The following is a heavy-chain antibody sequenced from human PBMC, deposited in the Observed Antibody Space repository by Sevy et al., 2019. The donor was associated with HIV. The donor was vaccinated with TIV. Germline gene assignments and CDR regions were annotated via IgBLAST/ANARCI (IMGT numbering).Heavy chain of an antibody. CDR2: IYPGDSNG. CDR3: ARRPGGVRHFDY. D-gene: IGHD1-1*01. Sequence: GESLKISCKGSGYSFNTYWIGWVGQMPGKGLEWMGIIYPGDSNGRYSPSFQGQVTISADKSISTAYLQLSSLKASDTAMYYCARRPGGVRHFDYWGQGTLVTVSS. V-gene: IGHV5-51*01. J-gene: IGHJ4*02. CDR1: GYSFNTYW.